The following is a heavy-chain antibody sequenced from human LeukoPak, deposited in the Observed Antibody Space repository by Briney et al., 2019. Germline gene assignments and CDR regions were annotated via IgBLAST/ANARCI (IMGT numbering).Heavy chain of an antibody. CDR2: ISGSGGST. CDR3: AKEGYDLAYCGGDCYLDY. V-gene: IGHV3-23*01. Sequence: GGSLRLSCAASGFTFSSYAMSWVRQAPGKGLEGVSAISGSGGSTYYADSVKGRFTISRDNSKNTLYLQMNSLRAEDTAVYYCAKEGYDLAYCGGDCYLDYWGQGTLVTVSS. CDR1: GFTFSSYA. D-gene: IGHD2-21*02. J-gene: IGHJ4*02.